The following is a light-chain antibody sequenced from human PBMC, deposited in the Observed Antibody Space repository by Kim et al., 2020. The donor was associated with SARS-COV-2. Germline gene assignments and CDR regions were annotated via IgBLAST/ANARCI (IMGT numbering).Light chain of an antibody. V-gene: IGKV1-39*01. CDR3: QQSYSTPRLT. CDR2: AAS. J-gene: IGKJ4*01. CDR1: QRISSY. Sequence: SVGDRVTITCRASQRISSYLNWYQQKPGKAPKLLIYAASSLQSGVPSRFSGSGSGTDFTLTISSLQPEDFATYYCQQSYSTPRLTFGGGTKVDIK.